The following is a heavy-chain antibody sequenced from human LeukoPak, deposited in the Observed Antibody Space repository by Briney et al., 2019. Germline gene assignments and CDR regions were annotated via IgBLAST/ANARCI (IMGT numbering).Heavy chain of an antibody. Sequence: SGTLSLTCAVSGGSISSSNWWSWVRQPPGKGLEWIGEIYHSGSTNYNPSLKSRVTISVDTSKNQFSLNLSSVTAADTAVYYCARETTLMGYASGLGFNYWGQGTLVTVPS. V-gene: IGHV4-4*02. J-gene: IGHJ4*02. CDR3: ARETTLMGYASGLGFNY. CDR1: GGSISSSNW. D-gene: IGHD6-19*01. CDR2: IYHSGST.